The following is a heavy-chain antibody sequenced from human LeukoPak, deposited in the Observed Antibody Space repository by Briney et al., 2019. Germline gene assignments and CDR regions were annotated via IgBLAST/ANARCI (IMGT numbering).Heavy chain of an antibody. J-gene: IGHJ4*02. CDR3: VRHLSDITSCPNY. CDR2: IYPGDSRT. V-gene: IGHV5-51*01. CDR1: GYTFATYC. Sequence: GESLKIFCKGSGYTFATYCNRWVRKLPGKVLQRMGIIYPGDSRTTYSPSFQGQVTISADKSIRTAYLQWNSLKASDTAIYYCVRHLSDITSCPNYWGPGTLITVAS. D-gene: IGHD2-2*01.